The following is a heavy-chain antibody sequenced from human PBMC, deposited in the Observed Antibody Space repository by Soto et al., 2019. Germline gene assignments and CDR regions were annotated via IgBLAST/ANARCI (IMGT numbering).Heavy chain of an antibody. CDR3: ARVLPGIAAAYDAFDV. J-gene: IGHJ3*01. CDR1: GDSVISATYY. V-gene: IGHV4-61*01. CDR2: IYYDGGT. D-gene: IGHD6-13*01. Sequence: PSETLSLTCTVSGDSVISATYYWSWIRQPPGKGLEWMGYIYYDGGTTYNSSLKSRVTISTDTSKKQLSLKLTSATPADTAVYYCARVLPGIAAAYDAFDVWGQGTMVTVSS.